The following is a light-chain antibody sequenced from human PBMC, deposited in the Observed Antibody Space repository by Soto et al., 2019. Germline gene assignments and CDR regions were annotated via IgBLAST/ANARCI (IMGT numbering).Light chain of an antibody. Sequence: QSVLTQPASVSGSLGQSITISCTGTSSDVGAYDLVSWYQQHPGKAPKAIIYNVSNRPSGVSNRFSASKSGNTASLVVSGLQAEDEADYYCGSRTTTNTLVFGGGTQLTVL. J-gene: IGLJ3*02. V-gene: IGLV2-14*03. CDR1: SSDVGAYDL. CDR3: GSRTTTNTLV. CDR2: NVS.